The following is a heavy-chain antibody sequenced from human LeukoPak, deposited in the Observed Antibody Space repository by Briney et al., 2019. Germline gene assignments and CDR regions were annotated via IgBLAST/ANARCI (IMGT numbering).Heavy chain of an antibody. V-gene: IGHV3-48*03. J-gene: IGHJ6*02. CDR1: GFTFSSCE. D-gene: IGHD5-24*01. Sequence: GGSLRLSCAASGFTFSSCEMNWVRQAPGRRLEWVSYISSSGSTIYYADSVKGRFTISRDNAKNSLYLQMNSLRAEDTAVYYCARRMRLQFRGLYYYYGMDVWGQGTTVTVSS. CDR3: ARRMRLQFRGLYYYYGMDV. CDR2: ISSSGSTI.